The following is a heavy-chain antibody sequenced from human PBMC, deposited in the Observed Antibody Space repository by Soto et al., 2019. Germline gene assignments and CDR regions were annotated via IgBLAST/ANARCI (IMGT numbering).Heavy chain of an antibody. CDR1: GFSYTNFG. J-gene: IGHJ4*02. D-gene: IGHD1-7*01. Sequence: QVHLVQSGAEVKKPGASVNVSCKASGFSYTNFGISWVRQAPGQGPEWMGWIDVNSGKTKAERKLPDRVTMTTDTSTTTVYMELRDLRYDDTATYYCAFCRLSWGTNYYLDLWGQGTLVIVSP. CDR2: IDVNSGKT. V-gene: IGHV1-18*01. CDR3: AFCRLSWGTNYYLDL.